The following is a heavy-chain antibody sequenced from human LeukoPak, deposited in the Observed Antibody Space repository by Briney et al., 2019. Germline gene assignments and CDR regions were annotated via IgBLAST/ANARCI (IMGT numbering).Heavy chain of an antibody. J-gene: IGHJ4*02. CDR3: ARAARVDY. D-gene: IGHD2-15*01. Sequence: SETLSLTCTVSGGSISNYYWNWIRQPPGKGLEWIGNIYYSGSTNYNPSLKSRVTISVGMSNNQFSLKLDSVPAADTAVYYCARAARVDYWGEAIL. CDR2: IYYSGST. CDR1: GGSISNYY. V-gene: IGHV4-59*08.